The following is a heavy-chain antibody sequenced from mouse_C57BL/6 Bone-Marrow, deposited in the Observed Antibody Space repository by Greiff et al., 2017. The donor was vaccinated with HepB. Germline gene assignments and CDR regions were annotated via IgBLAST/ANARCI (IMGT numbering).Heavy chain of an antibody. CDR1: GYTFTSYG. J-gene: IGHJ3*01. D-gene: IGHD2-4*01. Sequence: VQLQQSGAELARPGASVKLSCKASGYTFTSYGISWVKQRTGQGLEWIGEIYPRSGNTYYNEKFKGKATLTADKSSSTAYMELRSLTSEDSAVYFCARFDYDGGAWFAYWGQGTRVTVSA. CDR2: IYPRSGNT. CDR3: ARFDYDGGAWFAY. V-gene: IGHV1-81*01.